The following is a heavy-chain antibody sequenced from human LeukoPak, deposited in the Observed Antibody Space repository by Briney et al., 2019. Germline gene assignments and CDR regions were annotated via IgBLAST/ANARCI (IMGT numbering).Heavy chain of an antibody. J-gene: IGHJ6*03. D-gene: IGHD2-15*01. Sequence: GASVKVSCKASGYTFTSYGISWVRQAPGQGLEWMGWISAYNGNTNYAQKLQGRVTMTTDTSTSTAYMELRSLRSDDTAVYYCARASLYCSGGSCYSKYYMDVWGKGTTVTVSS. CDR3: ARASLYCSGGSCYSKYYMDV. CDR1: GYTFTSYG. CDR2: ISAYNGNT. V-gene: IGHV1-18*01.